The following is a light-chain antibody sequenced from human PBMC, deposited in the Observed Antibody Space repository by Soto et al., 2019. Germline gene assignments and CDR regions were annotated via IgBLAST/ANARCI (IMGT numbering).Light chain of an antibody. V-gene: IGKV3-20*01. CDR1: QSVSSSY. CDR2: GAL. CDR3: QQYGSSPWT. Sequence: EIGLTQSPGTLSLSPGERATLSCRASQSVSSSYLAWYQQKPGQAPRLLIYGALSRATGIPDRFSGSGSGTDFTLTISRLEPEDFAVYYCQQYGSSPWTFGQGTKVEIK. J-gene: IGKJ1*01.